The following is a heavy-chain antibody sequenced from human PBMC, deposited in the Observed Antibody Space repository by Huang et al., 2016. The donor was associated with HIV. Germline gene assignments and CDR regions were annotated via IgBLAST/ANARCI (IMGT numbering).Heavy chain of an antibody. CDR2: ISSSSNDR. CDR1: GFTFNTYS. Sequence: EVQLVESGGGLVKPGGSLRLSCAASGFTFNTYSMNWVGQAPGKGREWVSSISSSSNDRYYADSVKGRFTISRDNAKNSLYLQMNSLRAEDTAVYYCARDHSSWYSDYWGQGTLVTVSS. J-gene: IGHJ4*02. CDR3: ARDHSSWYSDY. V-gene: IGHV3-21*01. D-gene: IGHD6-13*01.